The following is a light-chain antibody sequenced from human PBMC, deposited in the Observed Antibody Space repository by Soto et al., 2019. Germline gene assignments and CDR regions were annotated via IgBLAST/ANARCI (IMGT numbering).Light chain of an antibody. V-gene: IGKV3-20*01. CDR3: QQYGSSPRT. CDR2: GAS. Sequence: EIVLTQSPGTLSLSPGERATLSCRASQSVSSYLAWYQQKPGQAPRLLIYGASSRATGIPDRFSGSGSGTDFTGTISRLEPEDFAVYYCQQYGSSPRTFGQGTKVEIK. CDR1: QSVSSY. J-gene: IGKJ1*01.